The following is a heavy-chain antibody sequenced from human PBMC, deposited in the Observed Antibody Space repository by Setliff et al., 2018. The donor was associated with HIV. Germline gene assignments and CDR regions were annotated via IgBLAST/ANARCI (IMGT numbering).Heavy chain of an antibody. D-gene: IGHD3-10*01. CDR3: ASGVGHFDTSYSEKY. V-gene: IGHV1-69*06. Sequence: GASVKVSCKASDDTFTRFGISWVRQAPGQGLEWVGAIFPRIGTTNHAQKFQGRATITADKSISTVYMKMTSLRSEDTAVYYCASGVGHFDTSYSEKYWGQGTLVTVSS. CDR1: DDTFTRFG. CDR2: IFPRIGTT. J-gene: IGHJ4*02.